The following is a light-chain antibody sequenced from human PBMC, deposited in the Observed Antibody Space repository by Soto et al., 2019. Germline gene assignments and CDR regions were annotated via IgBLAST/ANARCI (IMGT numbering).Light chain of an antibody. J-gene: IGLJ2*01. CDR2: SNN. Sequence: QTVVTQPPSASGTPGQRVTISCSGSSSNIGSNTVNWYQQLPGTAPKLLIYSNNQRPSGVPDRFSGSKSGTSASLAISGLQSEDEADYYCAAWDDSLNEVFGGGTQLTVL. CDR1: SSNIGSNT. CDR3: AAWDDSLNEV. V-gene: IGLV1-44*01.